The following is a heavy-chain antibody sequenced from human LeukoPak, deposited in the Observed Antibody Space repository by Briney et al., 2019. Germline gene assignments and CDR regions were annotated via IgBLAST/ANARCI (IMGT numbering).Heavy chain of an antibody. V-gene: IGHV1-18*01. CDR2: ISAYNGNT. Sequence: ASVKVSCKASGYTFTSYGISWVRQAPGQGLEWMGWISAYNGNTNYAQKLQGRVTMTTDTSTSTAYMELRSLRSDDTAVHYCARALRRLLWFGELSDYWGQGTLVTVSS. CDR3: ARALRRLLWFGELSDY. J-gene: IGHJ4*02. D-gene: IGHD3-10*01. CDR1: GYTFTSYG.